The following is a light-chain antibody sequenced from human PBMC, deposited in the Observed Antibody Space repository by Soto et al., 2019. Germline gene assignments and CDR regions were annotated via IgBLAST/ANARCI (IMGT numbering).Light chain of an antibody. CDR3: SSYTSSSLYV. J-gene: IGLJ1*01. Sequence: QSVLTLLASVSGSPGQSITMSCSGTSSDVGGYNYVSWYQQHPGKVPKLIIYEVSNRPSGVSNRFYGSKSGNTASLTISGLQAEDEADYYCSSYTSSSLYVFGTGNQVTVL. CDR2: EVS. CDR1: SSDVGGYNY. V-gene: IGLV2-14*01.